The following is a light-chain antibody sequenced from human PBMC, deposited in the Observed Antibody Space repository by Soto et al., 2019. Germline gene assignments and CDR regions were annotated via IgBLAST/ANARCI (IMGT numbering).Light chain of an antibody. J-gene: IGKJ1*01. CDR2: DAS. Sequence: EVLMTQSPAPLSVSPGERATLSCRASQSVSGKLAWYQQKPGQAPRLLIYDASTRATGIPARFSGSGSGTEFTLTISSLQSEDFAAYYCQQSNNWPWTFGQGTKVEIK. V-gene: IGKV3-15*01. CDR1: QSVSGK. CDR3: QQSNNWPWT.